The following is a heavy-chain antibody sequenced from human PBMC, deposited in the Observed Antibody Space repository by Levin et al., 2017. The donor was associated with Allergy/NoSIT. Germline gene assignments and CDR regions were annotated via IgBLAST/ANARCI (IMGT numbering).Heavy chain of an antibody. CDR1: GGTFSSYT. J-gene: IGHJ5*02. CDR3: ARLPKLNYYDSSDYPFP. CDR2: IIPILNIA. D-gene: IGHD3-22*01. V-gene: IGHV1-69*02. Sequence: SVKVSCKASGGTFSSYTISWVRQAPGQGLEWMGRIIPILNIANYAQKFQGRVTITADKSTSTAYMELSSLRSEDTAIYYCARLPKLNYYDSSDYPFPWGQGTLVTVSS.